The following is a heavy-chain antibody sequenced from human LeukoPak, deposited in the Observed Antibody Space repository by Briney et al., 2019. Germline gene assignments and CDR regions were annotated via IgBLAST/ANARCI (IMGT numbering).Heavy chain of an antibody. V-gene: IGHV3-21*01. J-gene: IGHJ6*02. CDR1: GFTFSSYS. D-gene: IGHD3-10*01. CDR2: ISSSSSYI. CDR3: ARDRGLSRTHLQRDV. Sequence: PGGSLRLSCAASGFTFSSYSMNWVRQAPGKGLEWVSSISSSSSYIYYADSVKGRFTISRDNAKNSLYLQMNSLRAEDTAVYYCARDRGLSRTHLQRDVWGQGTTVTVSS.